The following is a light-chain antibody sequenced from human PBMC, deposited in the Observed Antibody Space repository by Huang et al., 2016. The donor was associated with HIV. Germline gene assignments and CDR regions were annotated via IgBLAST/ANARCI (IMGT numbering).Light chain of an antibody. CDR1: QSLLHSNGNNY. CDR3: MQGLQTWT. V-gene: IGKV2-28*01. J-gene: IGKJ1*01. Sequence: DIVMVQSPASLSVTPGEAASITCRSSQSLLHSNGNNYLEWYCQKRGQSPQLLIYLGSIRASGVPDRFSGSGTVTDFTLRINRVEAGDVGIYYCMQGLQTWTFGQGTKVEI. CDR2: LGS.